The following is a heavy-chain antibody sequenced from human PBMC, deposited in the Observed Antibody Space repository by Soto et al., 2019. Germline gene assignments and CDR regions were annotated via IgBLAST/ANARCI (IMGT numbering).Heavy chain of an antibody. J-gene: IGHJ4*02. V-gene: IGHV1-8*01. CDR2: MNPNSGNT. Sequence: ASVKVSCKASGYTFTSYDINWVRQATGQGLEWMGWMNPNSGNTGYAQKFQGRVTMTRNTSISTAYMELSSLRSEDTAVYYCARRGPLWHIHSSGWYGDQRRESPGFDYWGQGTLVTVSS. CDR1: GYTFTSYD. D-gene: IGHD6-19*01. CDR3: ARRGPLWHIHSSGWYGDQRRESPGFDY.